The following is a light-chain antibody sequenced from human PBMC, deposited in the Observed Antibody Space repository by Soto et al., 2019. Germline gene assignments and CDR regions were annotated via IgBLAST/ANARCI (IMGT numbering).Light chain of an antibody. Sequence: ETVMTQSPATLSLSPGERSTLSCRSSQSVGSKLAWYQQKAGEAPRLLIYGASSRVTDMPARFSGSGSGTEFTLTISSLQSEDFAVYYCQQYSKWPLTFGQGTKVEIK. J-gene: IGKJ1*01. CDR2: GAS. CDR1: QSVGSK. CDR3: QQYSKWPLT. V-gene: IGKV3-15*01.